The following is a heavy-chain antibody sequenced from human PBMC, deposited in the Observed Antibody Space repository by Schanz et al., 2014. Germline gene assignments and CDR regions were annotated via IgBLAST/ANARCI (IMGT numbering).Heavy chain of an antibody. Sequence: QVQLVESGGGVVQPGRSLRLSCAAYGFTLSSYAMHWVRQAPGKGLEWVAVIWNNGVTKYYADSVRGRFTISRDRFQNTLYLRMSSLRAEDTAVYYCARDSRPNYDFLTAYYSIDYWGQGTLVTVSS. V-gene: IGHV3-33*08. D-gene: IGHD3-9*01. J-gene: IGHJ4*02. CDR1: GFTLSSYA. CDR3: ARDSRPNYDFLTAYYSIDY. CDR2: IWNNGVTK.